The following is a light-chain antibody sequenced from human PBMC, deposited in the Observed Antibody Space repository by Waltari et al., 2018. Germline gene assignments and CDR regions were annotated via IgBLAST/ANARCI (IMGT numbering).Light chain of an antibody. CDR3: SSYTSSSIWV. V-gene: IGLV2-14*01. CDR2: EVS. Sequence: QSALTQPASVSGSPGQSITISCTGTSSAVGGYNYVSWYQQHPGKAPKLMIYEVSNRPSGVSNRFSGSKSGNTASLTISGLQAEDEADYYCSSYTSSSIWVFGGGTKLTVL. J-gene: IGLJ3*02. CDR1: SSAVGGYNY.